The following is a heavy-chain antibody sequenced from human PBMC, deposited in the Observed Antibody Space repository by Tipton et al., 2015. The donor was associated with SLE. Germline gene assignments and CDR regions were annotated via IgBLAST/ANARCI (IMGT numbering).Heavy chain of an antibody. J-gene: IGHJ6*03. CDR3: ARGGLGYSYYYYMDV. CDR2: IYDSGTT. V-gene: IGHV4-59*01. Sequence: TLSLTCSVSGGSISSYPWSWIRQPPGKGLQWMGYIYDSGTTNYNPSFESRVTISVDTSKNQFSLKLSSVTAADTAVYYCARGGLGYSYYYYMDVWGKGTTVTVSS. D-gene: IGHD5-18*01. CDR1: GGSISSYP.